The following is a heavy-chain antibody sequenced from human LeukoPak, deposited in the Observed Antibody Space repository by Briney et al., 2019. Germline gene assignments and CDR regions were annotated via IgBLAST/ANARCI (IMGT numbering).Heavy chain of an antibody. CDR1: GGSFRCYY. J-gene: IGHJ5*02. V-gene: IGHV4-34*01. Sequence: SETLSLTCAVYGGSFRCYYWSWIRQPPGKGLEWIGEINHSGSTNYNPSLKSRVTISVDTSKNTFSLKLSSVTAADTAVYYCARMLGYCSSTSCYRGGSWFDPWGQGTLVTVSS. CDR2: INHSGST. D-gene: IGHD2-2*02. CDR3: ARMLGYCSSTSCYRGGSWFDP.